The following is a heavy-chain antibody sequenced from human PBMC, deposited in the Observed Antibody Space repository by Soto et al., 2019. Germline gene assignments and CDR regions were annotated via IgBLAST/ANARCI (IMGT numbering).Heavy chain of an antibody. CDR1: GFIFSESA. D-gene: IGHD2-15*01. J-gene: IGHJ4*02. CDR3: VKQAHGLDGVAFDY. Sequence: GGSLRLSCSASGFIFSESAIYWVRQVPGKGLEAISAVSTSGRSTYYADSVKDRSTISRDNSKNTLFLQMGSLRPEDTAIYYCVKQAHGLDGVAFDYWGQGTQVPVSS. CDR2: VSTSGRST. V-gene: IGHV3-64D*06.